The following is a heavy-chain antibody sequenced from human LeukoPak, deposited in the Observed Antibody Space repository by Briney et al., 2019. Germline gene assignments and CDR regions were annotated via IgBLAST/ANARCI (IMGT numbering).Heavy chain of an antibody. CDR3: ASKAAEYYFDY. V-gene: IGHV3-21*01. J-gene: IGHJ4*02. Sequence: GGSLRLSCAASRFTFSSYSMNWVRQAPGRGLESVSSISSSSSYIYYADSVKGRFTISRDNAKNSLYLQMNSLRAEDTAVYYCASKAAEYYFDYWGQGTLVTVSS. CDR1: RFTFSSYS. CDR2: ISSSSSYI. D-gene: IGHD6-25*01.